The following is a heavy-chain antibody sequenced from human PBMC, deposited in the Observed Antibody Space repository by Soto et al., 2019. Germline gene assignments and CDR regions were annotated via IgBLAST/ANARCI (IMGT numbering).Heavy chain of an antibody. CDR3: ARAWTNRGSGSYSGRWFDP. Sequence: TSETLSLTCAVYGGSSSGYYWSWIRQPPGKGLEWIGEINHSGSTNYNPSLKSRVTISVDTSKNQFSLKLSSVTAADTAVYYCARAWTNRGSGSYSGRWFDPWGQGTLVTVSS. J-gene: IGHJ5*02. D-gene: IGHD3-10*01. V-gene: IGHV4-34*01. CDR1: GGSSSGYY. CDR2: INHSGST.